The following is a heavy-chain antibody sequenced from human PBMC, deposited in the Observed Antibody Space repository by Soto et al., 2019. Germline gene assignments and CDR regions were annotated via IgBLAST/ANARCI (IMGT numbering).Heavy chain of an antibody. CDR1: GASISSTDYY. CDR3: ARDPSSGGYCPVPCFDY. CDR2: ISYSGST. V-gene: IGHV4-30-4*01. D-gene: IGHD2-21*01. Sequence: PSEALSLTSTVSGASISSTDYYWTWIRQPPGKGLESIGYISYSGSTYYNPSLKSRVTISVDTSKNQFSLRLSSVTAADTAVYYCARDPSSGGYCPVPCFDY. J-gene: IGHJ4*01.